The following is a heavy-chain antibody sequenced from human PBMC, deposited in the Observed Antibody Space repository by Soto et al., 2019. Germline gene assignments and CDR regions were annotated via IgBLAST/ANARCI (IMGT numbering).Heavy chain of an antibody. D-gene: IGHD2-15*01. CDR2: IWYDGSNK. Sequence: LNLSCVASQFTCISFNMHWVRQAPGKGLEWVAVIWYDGSNKYYADSVKGRFTISRDNSKNTLYLQMNSLRAEDTAVYYCARTNRILDAFDIWGQGT. V-gene: IGHV3-33*08. J-gene: IGHJ3*02. CDR3: ARTNRILDAFDI. CDR1: QFTCISFN.